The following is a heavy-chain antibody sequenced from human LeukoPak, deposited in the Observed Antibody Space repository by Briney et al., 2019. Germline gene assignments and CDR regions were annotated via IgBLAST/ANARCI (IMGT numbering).Heavy chain of an antibody. CDR2: ISGSGGST. V-gene: IGHV3-23*01. Sequence: PGGSLRLSCAASGFTFSSYAMSWVRQAPGKGLEWVSAISGSGGSTYYADSVKGRFTISRDSPKNTLYLQMNSLRAEDTAVYYCAKDTSTYYYGSGGRIWGQGTLVTVSS. J-gene: IGHJ4*02. CDR1: GFTFSSYA. CDR3: AKDTSTYYYGSGGRI. D-gene: IGHD3-10*01.